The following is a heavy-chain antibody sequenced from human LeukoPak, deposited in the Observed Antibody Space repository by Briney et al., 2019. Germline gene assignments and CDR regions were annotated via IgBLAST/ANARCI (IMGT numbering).Heavy chain of an antibody. CDR1: GGSISSGSYY. Sequence: SETLSLTCTVSGGSISSGSYYWSWIRQPAGKGLEWIGRIYTSGSTNYNPSLKSRVTISVDTSKNQFSLKLSSVTAADTAVYYCARHTWQWLPFDDWGQGTQVTISS. CDR2: IYTSGST. J-gene: IGHJ4*02. V-gene: IGHV4-61*02. D-gene: IGHD5-12*01. CDR3: ARHTWQWLPFDD.